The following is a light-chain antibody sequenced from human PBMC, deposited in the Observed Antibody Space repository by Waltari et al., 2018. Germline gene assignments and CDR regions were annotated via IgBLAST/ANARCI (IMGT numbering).Light chain of an antibody. J-gene: IGLJ2*01. CDR1: ALPRQY. V-gene: IGLV3-25*03. Sequence: SYELTQPPSVSVSPGQTARITCSGDALPRQYSFWYQQRSGQAPVLVIYKDTERPSGIHERFSGSSSRTRVTLTISEVQEQDEADYYCQSTDNSGTYVVFGGGTKLTVL. CDR2: KDT. CDR3: QSTDNSGTYVV.